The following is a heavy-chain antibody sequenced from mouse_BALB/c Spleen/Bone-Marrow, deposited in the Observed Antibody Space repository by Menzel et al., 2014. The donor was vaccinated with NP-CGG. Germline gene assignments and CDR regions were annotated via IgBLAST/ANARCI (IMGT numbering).Heavy chain of an antibody. CDR3: ARGGIAVHY. V-gene: IGHV1-80*01. CDR2: IYPGDGDT. J-gene: IGHJ2*01. CDR1: GYAFSVYW. Sequence: QVQLQQYGAELARPGLSEKISCKASGYAFSVYWMNWVKQRPGQGLEWIGQIYPGDGDTNYNGKFKGRATLTADKSSNTAYMQLSSLTSEDSAVYFCARGGIAVHYWRQGTPLPVSS.